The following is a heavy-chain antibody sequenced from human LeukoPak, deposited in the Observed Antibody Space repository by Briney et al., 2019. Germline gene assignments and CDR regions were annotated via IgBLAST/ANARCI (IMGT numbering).Heavy chain of an antibody. CDR3: ARAPRVVAATTFDY. J-gene: IGHJ4*02. D-gene: IGHD2-15*01. Sequence: ASVKVSCKASGYTFTSYGISWVRQAPGQGLEWMGWISAYNGYTNYAQKLQGRVTITTDTSTSTAYMELRSLRSDDTAVYYCARAPRVVAATTFDYWGQGTLVTVSS. CDR2: ISAYNGYT. V-gene: IGHV1-18*01. CDR1: GYTFTSYG.